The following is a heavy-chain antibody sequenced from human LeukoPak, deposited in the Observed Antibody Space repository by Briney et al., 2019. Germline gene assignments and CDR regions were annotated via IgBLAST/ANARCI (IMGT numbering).Heavy chain of an antibody. V-gene: IGHV3-7*01. J-gene: IGHJ4*02. CDR3: ARILRGYSYYFDY. CDR1: GFTFSSDW. Sequence: PGGSLRLSCAASGFTFSSDWMSWVRQAPGKGREWVANIKQDGSEKYYVDSVKGRFTISRDNAKNSLYLQMNSLRAEDTAVYYCARILRGYSYYFDYWGQGTLVTVSS. CDR2: IKQDGSEK. D-gene: IGHD3-22*01.